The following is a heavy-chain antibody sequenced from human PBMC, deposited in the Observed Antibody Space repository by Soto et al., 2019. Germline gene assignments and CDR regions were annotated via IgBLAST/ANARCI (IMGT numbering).Heavy chain of an antibody. V-gene: IGHV3-33*01. CDR1: GFTFSNHG. D-gene: IGHD2-8*01. CDR2: IWYDGSYK. CDR3: ARQDMVSYYFDS. J-gene: IGHJ4*02. Sequence: QVQLVVSGGGVVQPGRSLRLSCAASGFTFSNHGMHWVRQAPGKGLEWVAVIWYDGSYKYYADSVKGRFTICRDNSKNTLYLPMNSLRAEDTAMYYCARQDMVSYYFDSWGQGTLVTVSS.